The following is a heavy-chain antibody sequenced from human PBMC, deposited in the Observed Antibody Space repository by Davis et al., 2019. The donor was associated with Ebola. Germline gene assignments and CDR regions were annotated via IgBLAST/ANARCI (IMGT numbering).Heavy chain of an antibody. J-gene: IGHJ4*02. Sequence: SVKVSCKASGDTFNNYVINWVRQAPGQGLQWVGGLIPIFGSATYAYRFQDRVTITADQSTSTAYMELSRLAPEDTAVYYCARKRQGGEWHFDSRGQGTLVTVAS. CDR1: GDTFNNYV. V-gene: IGHV1-69*13. D-gene: IGHD3-16*01. CDR2: LIPIFGSA. CDR3: ARKRQGGEWHFDS.